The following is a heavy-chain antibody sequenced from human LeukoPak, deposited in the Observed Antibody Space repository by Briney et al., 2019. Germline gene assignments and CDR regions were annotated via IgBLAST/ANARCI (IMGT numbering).Heavy chain of an antibody. J-gene: IGHJ4*02. CDR1: GFTFSSYW. V-gene: IGHV3-74*01. Sequence: GGSLRLSCAASGFTFSSYWMHWVRHAPEKGLVWVPRINSDGSSTNYADSVKGRFTISRDNAKNTLYLQMNSLRAEDTAVYYCARVGGATAVTMYFEYWGQGTLVTVSS. CDR3: ARVGGATAVTMYFEY. D-gene: IGHD1-26*01. CDR2: INSDGSST.